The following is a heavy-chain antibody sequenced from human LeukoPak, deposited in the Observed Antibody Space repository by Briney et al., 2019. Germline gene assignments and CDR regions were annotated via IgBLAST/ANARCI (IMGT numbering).Heavy chain of an antibody. CDR2: IYYNGIS. CDR1: GGSISGYY. J-gene: IGHJ5*02. D-gene: IGHD2-2*01. Sequence: SETLSLTCTVSGGSISGYYWSWIRQPPGEGLEWIAYIYYNGISNYNPSLKSRVIISVDSSKKQFSLKLSSVTAADTAVYYCARIVVARFDPWGQGTLVTVSS. CDR3: ARIVVARFDP. V-gene: IGHV4-59*01.